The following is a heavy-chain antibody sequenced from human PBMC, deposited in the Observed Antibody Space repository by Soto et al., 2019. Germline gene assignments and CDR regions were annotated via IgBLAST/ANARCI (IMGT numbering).Heavy chain of an antibody. V-gene: IGHV3-53*01. CDR2: IYRDGST. J-gene: IGHJ4*02. D-gene: IGHD3-22*01. CDR1: GFIVSSNY. Sequence: EVQLVESGGGLIQPGGSLRLSCAASGFIVSSNYMSWVRQAPGKGLEWVSVIYRDGSTYYADSVKGRFTISRDDSKNTLYLQMISLRAEDTAVYYCARNYFDSGGGFDYWGQGTLVTVSS. CDR3: ARNYFDSGGGFDY.